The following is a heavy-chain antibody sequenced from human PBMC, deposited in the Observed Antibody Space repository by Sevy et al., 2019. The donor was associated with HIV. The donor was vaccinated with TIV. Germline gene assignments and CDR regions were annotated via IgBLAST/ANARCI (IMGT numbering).Heavy chain of an antibody. V-gene: IGHV4-31*03. CDR1: GGSISSGGYY. D-gene: IGHD2-15*01. CDR3: ARGYCSGGSCQDV. J-gene: IGHJ6*04. CDR2: IYYSGST. Sequence: SETLSLTCTVSGGSISSGGYYWSWIRQHPGKGLEWIRYIYYSGSTYYNPSLKSRVTISVDTSKNQFSLKLSSVTAADTAVYYCARGYCSGGSCQDVWGKGTTVTVSS.